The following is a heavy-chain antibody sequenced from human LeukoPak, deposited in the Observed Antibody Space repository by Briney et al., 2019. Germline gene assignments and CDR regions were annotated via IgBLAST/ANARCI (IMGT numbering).Heavy chain of an antibody. CDR3: ARGLRYCSSTSCYSWFDP. V-gene: IGHV3-13*01. D-gene: IGHD2-2*02. CDR2: IGTAGDT. Sequence: GESVRLSCADSGFTFRNYDMHWVRQATGKGLEWVSAIGTAGDTYYPGSVKGRFTISRENAKNSLYLQMNSLRAGDTAVYYCARGLRYCSSTSCYSWFDPWGQGTLVTVSS. CDR1: GFTFRNYD. J-gene: IGHJ5*02.